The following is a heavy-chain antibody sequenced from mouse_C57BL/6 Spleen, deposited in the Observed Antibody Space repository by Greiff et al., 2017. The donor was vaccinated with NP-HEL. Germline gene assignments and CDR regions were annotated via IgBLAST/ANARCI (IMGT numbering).Heavy chain of an antibody. CDR3: AGQEWDYSNSFDY. J-gene: IGHJ2*01. Sequence: EVQLVESGGGLVKPGGSLKLSCAASGFTFSSYTMSWVRQTPEKRLEWVATISGGGGNTYYPDSVKGRFTISRDNAKNTLYLQMSSLRSEDTALYYCAGQEWDYSNSFDYWGQGTTLTVSS. CDR1: GFTFSSYT. D-gene: IGHD2-5*01. V-gene: IGHV5-9*01. CDR2: ISGGGGNT.